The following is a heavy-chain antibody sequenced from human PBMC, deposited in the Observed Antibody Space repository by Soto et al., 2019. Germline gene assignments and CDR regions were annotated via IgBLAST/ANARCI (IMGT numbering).Heavy chain of an antibody. D-gene: IGHD3-9*01. CDR3: AREVPYYDILTGNWFDP. CDR1: GGSISSGDYY. V-gene: IGHV4-30-4*01. CDR2: IYYSGST. J-gene: IGHJ5*02. Sequence: SETLSLTCTVSGGSISSGDYYWSWIRQPPGKGLEWIGYIYYSGSTYYNPSLKSRVTISVDTSKNQFSLKLSSVTAADTAVYYCAREVPYYDILTGNWFDPWGRGTLVTVSS.